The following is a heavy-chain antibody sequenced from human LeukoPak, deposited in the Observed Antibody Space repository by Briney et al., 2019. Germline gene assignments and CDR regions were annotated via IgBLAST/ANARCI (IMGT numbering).Heavy chain of an antibody. CDR1: GDSVSSNSAA. Sequence: SQTLSLTCAISGDSVSSNSAAWNWIRQSPSRGLEWLGRTYYRSEWYNDYAISVRSRITINPDTSKNHFSLHLNSVTPEDTAVYYCAREADTAMTDVFDIWGQGTMVTVSS. V-gene: IGHV6-1*01. J-gene: IGHJ3*02. CDR3: AREADTAMTDVFDI. D-gene: IGHD5-18*01. CDR2: TYYRSEWYN.